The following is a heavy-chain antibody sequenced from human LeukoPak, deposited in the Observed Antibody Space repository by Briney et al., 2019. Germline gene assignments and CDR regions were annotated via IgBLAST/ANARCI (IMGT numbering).Heavy chain of an antibody. CDR2: IWYDGSNK. J-gene: IGHJ6*02. CDR3: ARALRGVGASYYYGMDV. CDR1: GFTFNSYG. V-gene: IGHV3-33*01. Sequence: GGSLRLSCAASGFTFNSYGIHWVRQAPGKGLEWVAVIWYDGSNKYYADSVKGRFTISRDNSKNTLYLQMNSLRAEDTAVYYCARALRGVGASYYYGMDVWGQGTTVTVSS. D-gene: IGHD1-26*01.